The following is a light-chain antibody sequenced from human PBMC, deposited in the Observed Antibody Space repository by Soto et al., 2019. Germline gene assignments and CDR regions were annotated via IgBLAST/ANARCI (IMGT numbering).Light chain of an antibody. CDR2: DAS. CDR3: QQRSNWPPWT. J-gene: IGKJ1*01. Sequence: DILLTQSQSTLSLSPGERATLSCRASQSVSSYLAWYQQKPGQAPRLLIYDASNRATGIPARFSGSGSGTDFTLTISSLEHEDFAVYYCQQRSNWPPWTFGQGTKVAI. V-gene: IGKV3-11*01. CDR1: QSVSSY.